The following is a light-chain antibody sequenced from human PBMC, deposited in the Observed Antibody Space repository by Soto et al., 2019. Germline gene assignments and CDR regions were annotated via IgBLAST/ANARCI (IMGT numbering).Light chain of an antibody. Sequence: QSALTQPRSVSGSPGQSVTISCTGTSSDVGDYDYVSWYQQHPGKAPKLMIYDVTKRPSGVPDRFSGSKSGNAASLTISGLQGEDEADYYCCSYAGSYVYVFGTGTKVTVL. CDR3: CSYAGSYVYV. CDR1: SSDVGDYDY. CDR2: DVT. V-gene: IGLV2-11*01. J-gene: IGLJ1*01.